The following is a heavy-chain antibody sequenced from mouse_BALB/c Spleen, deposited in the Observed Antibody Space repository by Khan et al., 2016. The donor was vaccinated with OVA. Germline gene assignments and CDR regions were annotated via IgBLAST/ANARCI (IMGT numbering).Heavy chain of an antibody. Sequence: EVQLVESGGGLVQPGGSRKLSCAASGFTFSSFGMHWVRQTPEKGLEWVAYISSGSSTIYYADTVKGRFTISRDNPKHTLFLQMTSLRSEDTAMYYCATYGWWDWGAGTTVTVSS. CDR2: ISSGSSTI. D-gene: IGHD1-1*01. V-gene: IGHV5-17*02. J-gene: IGHJ1*01. CDR3: ATYGWWD. CDR1: GFTFSSFG.